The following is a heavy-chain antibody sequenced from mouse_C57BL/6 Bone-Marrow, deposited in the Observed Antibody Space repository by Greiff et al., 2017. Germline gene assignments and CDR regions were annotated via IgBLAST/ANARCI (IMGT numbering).Heavy chain of an antibody. CDR2: INPNNGGT. CDR1: GYTFTDYY. J-gene: IGHJ4*01. V-gene: IGHV1-26*01. Sequence: EVQLQQSGPELVKPGASVKISCEASGYTFTDYYMNWLKHSHGKSLEWIGDINPNNGGTSYNQKFKGKATLTVNQSSSTAYMEHRSLTSEDSAVYYCARRRSNSYYYAMDYGGQGTSVTVSS. CDR3: ARRRSNSYYYAMDY. D-gene: IGHD2-5*01.